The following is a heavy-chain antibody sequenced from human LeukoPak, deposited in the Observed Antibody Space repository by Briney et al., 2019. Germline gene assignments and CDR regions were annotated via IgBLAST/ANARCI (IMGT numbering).Heavy chain of an antibody. D-gene: IGHD6-19*01. V-gene: IGHV3-74*01. CDR1: GFTFSSYW. J-gene: IGHJ4*02. CDR3: ARVSYSSGWYPSFDY. CDR2: INSDGSST. Sequence: GGSLRLSCAASGFTFSSYWMHWVRQAPGKGLVWVSRINSDGSSTSYADSVKGRFTISRDNAKNTLYLQMNSLRAEDTAVYYCARVSYSSGWYPSFDYWGQGTLVTVSS.